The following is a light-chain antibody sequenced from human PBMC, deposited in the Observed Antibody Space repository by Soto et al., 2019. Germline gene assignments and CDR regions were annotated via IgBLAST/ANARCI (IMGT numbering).Light chain of an antibody. J-gene: IGLJ3*02. CDR3: LLYYGGAHWV. CDR1: TGAVTSGHY. V-gene: IGLV7-43*01. CDR2: DTS. Sequence: QAVVTQEPSLTVSPGGTVTLTCTSNTGAVTSGHYPNWFQQKPGHAPRPLIYDTSNKHSWTPARFSGYLLGGKAALTLSGVQREDEAEYYCLLYYGGAHWVFGGGTKLTVL.